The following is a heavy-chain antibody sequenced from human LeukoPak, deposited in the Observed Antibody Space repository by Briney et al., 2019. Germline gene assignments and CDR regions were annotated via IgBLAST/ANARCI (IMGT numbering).Heavy chain of an antibody. CDR1: GSTFSSNA. CDR2: ISGSGGST. D-gene: IGHD3-22*01. CDR3: AKDFGRRYYGP. J-gene: IGHJ5*02. Sequence: PGRSLRLSCAAAGSTFSSNAMSSVRQAAGKWLGLLSAISGSGGSTYYADSVKGRFTISRDNSKNSLYLQMNSLRAEDTAVYYCAKDFGRRYYGPWGQGTLVTVSS. V-gene: IGHV3-23*01.